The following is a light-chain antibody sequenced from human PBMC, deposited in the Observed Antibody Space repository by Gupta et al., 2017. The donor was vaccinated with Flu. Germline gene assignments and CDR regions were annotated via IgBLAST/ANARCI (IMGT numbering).Light chain of an antibody. V-gene: IGLV1-47*01. CDR3: EAWDESRSDYYV. Sequence: QSVLTQPPSASGTPGTRVTISCTGSSSNIGSNYVYWYQQLTETAPKLLIYRNNKRHSGAPAPCSGSKSGTSAALAIIVLRSEEEADYYCEAWDESRSDYYVFGTGTKVTVL. CDR1: SSNIGSNY. CDR2: RNN. J-gene: IGLJ1*01.